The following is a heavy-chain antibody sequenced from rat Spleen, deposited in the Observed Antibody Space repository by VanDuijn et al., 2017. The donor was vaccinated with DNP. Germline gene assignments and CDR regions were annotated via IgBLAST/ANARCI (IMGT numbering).Heavy chain of an antibody. J-gene: IGHJ2*01. D-gene: IGHD4-3*01. CDR2: IGSSGYAP. CDR1: GSTFNNYD. V-gene: IGHV5-25*01. Sequence: EVMLVESGGGLLQPGGSLKLSCVASGSTFNNYDMAWVRQAPTKGLEWVTSIGSSGYAPHYRDSVRGRFAISRDNAKSTLYLQMNSLRSEDMATYYCVRWNSGHFDYWGQGVMVTVSS. CDR3: VRWNSGHFDY.